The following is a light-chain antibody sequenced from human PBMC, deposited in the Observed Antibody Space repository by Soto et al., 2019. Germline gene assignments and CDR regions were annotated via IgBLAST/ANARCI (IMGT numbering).Light chain of an antibody. Sequence: QSALTQPRSVSGSPGQSVTISCTGTSSDVGGYNYVSWYQHDPGKAPKLMISDVSKRPSGVPDRFSGSKSGNTASLTISGLQAEDEADSYSCSYAGSYSRVFGGGTKLTVL. CDR1: SSDVGGYNY. J-gene: IGLJ3*02. V-gene: IGLV2-11*01. CDR2: DVS. CDR3: CSYAGSYSRV.